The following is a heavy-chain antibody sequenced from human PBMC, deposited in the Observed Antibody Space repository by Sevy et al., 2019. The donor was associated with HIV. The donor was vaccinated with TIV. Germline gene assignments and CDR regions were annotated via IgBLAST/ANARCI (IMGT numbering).Heavy chain of an antibody. CDR3: VKDQKGRIFGVISDLEY. CDR1: GFMFSSYA. V-gene: IGHV3-64D*06. CDR2: ISSDGSDT. J-gene: IGHJ4*02. D-gene: IGHD3-3*01. Sequence: GGSLRLSCSASGFMFSSYAMHWVRQAPGTGLEYLSAISSDGSDTYYPDSVRGRFIVSRDNSKNMVYLQMNSLRIEDPGTYYCVKDQKGRIFGVISDLEYWGQGALVTVSS.